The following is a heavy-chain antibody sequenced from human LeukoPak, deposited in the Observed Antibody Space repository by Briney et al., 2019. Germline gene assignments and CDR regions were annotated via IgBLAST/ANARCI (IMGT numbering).Heavy chain of an antibody. CDR2: IKRETDGGTT. Sequence: GGSLRLSCVASGFTFGKYWMSWLRQAPGKGLEWVGLIKRETDGGTTDFAAPVKGRFTISRDDSKNTLYLQMNRLTSEDTAVYYCAQGSGFYYDYWGQGTLVTVSS. CDR1: GFTFGKYW. CDR3: AQGSGFYYDY. D-gene: IGHD3-22*01. V-gene: IGHV3-15*01. J-gene: IGHJ4*02.